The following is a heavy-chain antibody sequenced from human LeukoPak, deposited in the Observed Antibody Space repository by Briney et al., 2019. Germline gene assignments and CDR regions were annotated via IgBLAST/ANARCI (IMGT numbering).Heavy chain of an antibody. V-gene: IGHV3-48*03. CDR2: ISSSGSTI. Sequence: GGSLRLSCAASGFTFSSYEMNWVRQAPGKGLEWVSYISSSGSTIYYADSVKGRFTISRDNAKNSLYLQMNSLRAEDTAVYYCARESKYYDSSGDDYWGQGTLVTVSS. CDR1: GFTFSSYE. J-gene: IGHJ4*02. CDR3: ARESKYYDSSGDDY. D-gene: IGHD3-22*01.